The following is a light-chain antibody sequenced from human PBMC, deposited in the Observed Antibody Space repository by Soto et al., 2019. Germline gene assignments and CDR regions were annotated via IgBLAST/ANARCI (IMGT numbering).Light chain of an antibody. V-gene: IGLV2-14*03. CDR2: GVS. Sequence: QSALAQPASVSGSPGQSITISCTGTSSDVGGYNNVSWYQHHPGKAPELMIYGVSNRPSGVSNRFSGSKSGNTASLTISGLQAEDEADYYCSSYTGSSTLLFGGGTKLTVL. CDR1: SSDVGGYNN. J-gene: IGLJ2*01. CDR3: SSYTGSSTLL.